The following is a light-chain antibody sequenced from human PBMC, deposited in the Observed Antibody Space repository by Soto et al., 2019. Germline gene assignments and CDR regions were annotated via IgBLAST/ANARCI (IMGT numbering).Light chain of an antibody. CDR2: GAS. V-gene: IGKV3-20*01. CDR3: QQYGSSPPFT. J-gene: IGKJ3*01. CDR1: QSVSSSY. Sequence: EIVLTQSQGTLSLSPGERATLSCRASQSVSSSYLAWYQQKPGQDPRLLIYGASAMATGIPDRFSGSGSGTDFTLTISRLEPEDFAVDYCQQYGSSPPFTFGPGTKVDSK.